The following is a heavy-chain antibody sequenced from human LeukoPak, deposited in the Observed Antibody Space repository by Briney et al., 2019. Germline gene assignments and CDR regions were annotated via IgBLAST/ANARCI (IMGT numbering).Heavy chain of an antibody. D-gene: IGHD3-10*01. CDR1: GFRFSTYD. CDR3: VKDGAAMVRGVIIVPAGFFDS. V-gene: IGHV3-23*01. J-gene: IGHJ4*02. CDR2: ISGSGEKT. Sequence: GGSLRLSCRASGFRFSTYDMSWVRQAPGKGLEGVSGISGSGEKTDYADSVKGRFIISRDNSKDTVSLQMNALRVEDTATYYCVKDGAAMVRGVIIVPAGFFDSWAQGSQVTVSS.